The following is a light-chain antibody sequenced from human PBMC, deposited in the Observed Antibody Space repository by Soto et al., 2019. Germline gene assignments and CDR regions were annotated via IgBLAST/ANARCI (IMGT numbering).Light chain of an antibody. Sequence: QSALTQPRSVSGSPGQSVTISCTGTSSDVGRYDYVSWYQQHPGKAPKLIIYDVTERPAGVPDRFSGSKSGNTASLTISGLQAEDEADYYCSSFSVASPLFGTGTKVTVL. CDR1: SSDVGRYDY. J-gene: IGLJ1*01. CDR2: DVT. CDR3: SSFSVASPL. V-gene: IGLV2-11*01.